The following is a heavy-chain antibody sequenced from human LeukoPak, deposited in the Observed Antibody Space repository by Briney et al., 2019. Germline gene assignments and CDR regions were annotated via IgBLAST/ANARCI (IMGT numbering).Heavy chain of an antibody. CDR2: IYYSGST. D-gene: IGHD6-19*01. J-gene: IGHJ3*02. V-gene: IGHV4-59*12. Sequence: PSETLSLTCTVSGGSISSYYWSWIRQPPGKGLEWIGYIYYSGSTNYNPSLKSRVTILVDKSKNQFSLKLSSVTAADTAVYYCATSIALAGWGAFDIWGQGTMVTVSS. CDR1: GGSISSYY. CDR3: ATSIALAGWGAFDI.